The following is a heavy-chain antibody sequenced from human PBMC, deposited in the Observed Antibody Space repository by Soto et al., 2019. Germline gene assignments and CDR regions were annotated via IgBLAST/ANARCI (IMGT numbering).Heavy chain of an antibody. V-gene: IGHV4-61*01. Sequence: SETLSLTCTVSGGSVSSGSYCWSWIRQPPGKGLEWIGYIYYSGSTNYNPSLKSRVTISVDTSKNQFSLKLSSVTAADTAVYYCARVGTWRWYFDYWGQGTLVTVSS. CDR1: GGSVSSGSYC. J-gene: IGHJ4*02. CDR3: ARVGTWRWYFDY. CDR2: IYYSGST. D-gene: IGHD6-13*01.